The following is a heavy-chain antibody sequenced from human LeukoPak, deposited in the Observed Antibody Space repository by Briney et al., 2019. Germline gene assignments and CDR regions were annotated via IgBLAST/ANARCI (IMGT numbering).Heavy chain of an antibody. Sequence: GGSLRLSCSASGFTFSSYAMHWVRQAPGKGLEYVSAISSNGGSTYYADSVKGRFTIPRDNSKNTLYLQMSSLRAEDTAVYYCVKEEYSRSGGRYYYYGMDVWGQGTTVTVSS. J-gene: IGHJ6*02. CDR3: VKEEYSRSGGRYYYYGMDV. V-gene: IGHV3-64D*09. CDR1: GFTFSSYA. D-gene: IGHD6-6*01. CDR2: ISSNGGST.